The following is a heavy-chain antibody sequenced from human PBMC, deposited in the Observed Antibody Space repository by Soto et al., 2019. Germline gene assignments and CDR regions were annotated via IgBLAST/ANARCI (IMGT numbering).Heavy chain of an antibody. CDR3: ATVHFTSYYAYIWGSPTFDY. CDR1: SGSISSSNW. J-gene: IGHJ4*02. D-gene: IGHD3-16*01. Sequence: LSLTCAVSSGSISSSNWGSWVRQPPGKGLEWIGEIYHSGSTNYNPSLKSRVTISVDKSKNQFSLKLSSVTAADTAVYYCATVHFTSYYAYIWGSPTFDYWGQGTLATVS. CDR2: IYHSGST. V-gene: IGHV4-4*02.